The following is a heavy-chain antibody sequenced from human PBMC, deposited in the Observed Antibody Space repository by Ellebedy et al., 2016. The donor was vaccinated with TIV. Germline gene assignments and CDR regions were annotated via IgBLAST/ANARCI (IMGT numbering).Heavy chain of an antibody. V-gene: IGHV1-3*01. CDR1: GYTFTSYA. J-gene: IGHJ4*02. CDR3: ATLYYYDSSGYYGGVVDY. CDR2: INAGNGNT. D-gene: IGHD3-22*01. Sequence: AASVKVSCKASGYTFTSYAMHWVRQAPGQRLEWMGWINAGNGNTKYLQKFQGRVTITRDTSASTAYMELSSLRSEDTAVYYCATLYYYDSSGYYGGVVDYWGQGTLVTVSS.